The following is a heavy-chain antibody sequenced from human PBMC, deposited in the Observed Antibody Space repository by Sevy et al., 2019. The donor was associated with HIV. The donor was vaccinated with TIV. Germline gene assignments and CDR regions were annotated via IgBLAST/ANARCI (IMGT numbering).Heavy chain of an antibody. J-gene: IGHJ4*02. Sequence: GGSLRLSCAASGFTFDDYGMSWVRQVPGKGPEWVSGINWNGGSTGYADSAKGRFTISRENAKHSPYLQMKSLRAEDTALYYCARDPPSYYDYRSGYHDYWGQGIRVTVSS. D-gene: IGHD3-3*01. CDR1: GFTFDDYG. V-gene: IGHV3-20*04. CDR3: ARDPPSYYDYRSGYHDY. CDR2: INWNGGST.